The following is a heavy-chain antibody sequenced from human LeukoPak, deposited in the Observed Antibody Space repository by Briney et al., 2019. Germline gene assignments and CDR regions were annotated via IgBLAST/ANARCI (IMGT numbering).Heavy chain of an antibody. V-gene: IGHV1-18*01. CDR3: ARDRFYDSSGNGDY. D-gene: IGHD3-22*01. Sequence: ASVKVSCKASGYTFTSYGISWVRQAPGQGLEWMGWISAYNGNTNSAQKLQGRVTMTTDTSTSTAYMELRGLRSDDTAVYYCARDRFYDSSGNGDYWGQGTLVTVSS. CDR1: GYTFTSYG. CDR2: ISAYNGNT. J-gene: IGHJ4*02.